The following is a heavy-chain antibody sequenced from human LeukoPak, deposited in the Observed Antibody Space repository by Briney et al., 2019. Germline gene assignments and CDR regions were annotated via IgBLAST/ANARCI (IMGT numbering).Heavy chain of an antibody. CDR3: ARDTGGSYYEIDY. CDR2: INQDGSEK. CDR1: GFTFSNYW. J-gene: IGHJ4*02. D-gene: IGHD1-26*01. Sequence: GGSLRLSCAASGFTFSNYWMSWVRQAPGKGLEWVAHINQDGSEKYYVDSVKGRFTISRDNAKNSLYLQMNSLRAEDTALYYCARDTGGSYYEIDYWGQGTLVTVSS. V-gene: IGHV3-7*05.